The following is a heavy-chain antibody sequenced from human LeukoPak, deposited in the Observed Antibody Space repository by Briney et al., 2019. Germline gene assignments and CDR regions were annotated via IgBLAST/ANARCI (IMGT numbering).Heavy chain of an antibody. V-gene: IGHV1-18*01. Sequence: ASVKASCKASGYTFTNYAITWVRQAPGQGLEWMGWISAYNGDKRDSQRLQGRVTMTTDTPTSTAYMELRSLISDDTAIYYCARLRLGELSLGFDYWGQGTLVTVSS. CDR2: ISAYNGDK. CDR3: ARLRLGELSLGFDY. CDR1: GYTFTNYA. D-gene: IGHD3-16*02. J-gene: IGHJ4*02.